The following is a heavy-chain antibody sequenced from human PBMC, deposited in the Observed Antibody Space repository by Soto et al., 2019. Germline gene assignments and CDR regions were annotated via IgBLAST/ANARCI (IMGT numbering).Heavy chain of an antibody. CDR3: AREDIVVVPAALPLYYYYMDV. J-gene: IGHJ6*03. Sequence: GGSLRLSCAASGFTFSDYYMSWIRQAPGKGLEWVSYISSSGSTIYYADSVKGRFTISRDNAKNSLYLQMNSLRAEDTAVYYCAREDIVVVPAALPLYYYYMDVWGKGTTVTVSS. CDR2: ISSSGSTI. V-gene: IGHV3-11*01. D-gene: IGHD2-2*01. CDR1: GFTFSDYY.